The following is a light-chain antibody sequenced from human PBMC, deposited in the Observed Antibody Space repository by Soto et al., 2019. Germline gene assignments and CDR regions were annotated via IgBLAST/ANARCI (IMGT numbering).Light chain of an antibody. CDR3: QQYLNPPQY. Sequence: DIVMTQSPDSLAVSLGERATINCRSSQSVLYSTNNKNYLAWYQQKPGQPPKLLIYWASTRESGVPDRFSASGSGTAFTLTISSLQSEDVAVYYCQQYLNPPQYFGQGTKVEIK. CDR1: QSVLYSTNNKNY. V-gene: IGKV4-1*01. CDR2: WAS. J-gene: IGKJ1*01.